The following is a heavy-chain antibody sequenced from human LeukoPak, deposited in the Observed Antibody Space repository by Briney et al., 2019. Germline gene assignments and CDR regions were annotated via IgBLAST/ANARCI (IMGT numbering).Heavy chain of an antibody. CDR3: AKVSYGANFETNFFDY. D-gene: IGHD4-23*01. J-gene: IGHJ4*02. V-gene: IGHV3-23*01. Sequence: GGSLRLSCAASGFTFSSYAMSWVRQAPGRGLEWVSAISGSGGSTYYADFVKGRFTVSRDSSKNTLYLQMNSLRAEDTAVYYCAKVSYGANFETNFFDYWGQGTLVTVSS. CDR2: ISGSGGST. CDR1: GFTFSSYA.